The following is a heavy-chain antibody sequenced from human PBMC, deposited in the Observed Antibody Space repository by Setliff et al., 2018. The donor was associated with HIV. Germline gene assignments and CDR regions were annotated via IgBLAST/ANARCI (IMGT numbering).Heavy chain of an antibody. CDR2: VYFTGDA. Sequence: KPSETLSLTCAVSGASINTINHLWDWIRQPPGKGLEWIGSVYFTGDAYYNSSLKSRVTLSVDTSKNLLSLELRSVTAADTAVYYCARHISPVDAFDVWGQGTMVTVSS. V-gene: IGHV4-39*01. CDR3: ARHISPVDAFDV. CDR1: GASINTINHL. D-gene: IGHD3-3*02. J-gene: IGHJ3*01.